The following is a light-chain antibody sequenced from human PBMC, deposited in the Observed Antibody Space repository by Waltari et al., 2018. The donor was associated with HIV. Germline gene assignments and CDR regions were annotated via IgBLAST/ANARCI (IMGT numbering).Light chain of an antibody. Sequence: DIVLTQSPLFLPVTPGEPASISCRSSQSLLHSNGYNYLDWYLQKPGQSPQLLIYLGSGRASGVPDRFSGSGSGTDFTLKISRVEAEDVGIYYCMQALETPLTFGPGTKVDIK. CDR1: QSLLHSNGYNY. CDR2: LGS. CDR3: MQALETPLT. J-gene: IGKJ3*01. V-gene: IGKV2-28*01.